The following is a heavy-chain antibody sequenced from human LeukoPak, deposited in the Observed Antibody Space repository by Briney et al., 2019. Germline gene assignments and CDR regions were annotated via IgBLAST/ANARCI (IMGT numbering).Heavy chain of an antibody. J-gene: IGHJ4*02. D-gene: IGHD6-6*01. CDR1: GYTFTSYD. CDR3: ARVRSIAARWGYYFDY. CDR2: MNPNSGNT. Sequence: ASVKVSCKASGYTFTSYDINWVRQATGQGLEWMGWMNPNSGNTGYAQKFQGRVTMTRNTSISTAYMELSSLRSEDTAVYYCARVRSIAARWGYYFDYWAQGTLVTVSS. V-gene: IGHV1-8*01.